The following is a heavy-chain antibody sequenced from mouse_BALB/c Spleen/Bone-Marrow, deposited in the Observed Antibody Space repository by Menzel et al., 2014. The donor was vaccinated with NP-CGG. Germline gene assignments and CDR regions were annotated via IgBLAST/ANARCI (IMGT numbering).Heavy chain of an antibody. V-gene: IGHV1-7*01. D-gene: IGHD2-1*01. CDR3: TTGGNDWFAY. CDR1: GYTFTSYW. J-gene: IGHJ3*01. Sequence: VKLMESGPELAKPGASVKMSCRASGYTFTSYWMNWVKQRPVQGLEWIGYINPTSGYTEYNQKFKDKATLTTDKSSSTAYMQLSSLTSEDSAVYYSTTGGNDWFAYWGQGTLVTVSA. CDR2: INPTSGYT.